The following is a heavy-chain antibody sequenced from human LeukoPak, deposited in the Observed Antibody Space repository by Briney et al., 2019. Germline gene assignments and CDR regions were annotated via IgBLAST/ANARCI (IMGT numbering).Heavy chain of an antibody. D-gene: IGHD2-2*01. J-gene: IGHJ6*03. CDR2: ISAYNGNT. V-gene: IGHV1-18*01. CDR3: ARYTVVVPAATDYYYYYMDV. Sequence: ASVKVSCKASGYTFTSYGISWVRQAPGQGLEWMGWISAYNGNTNYAQKLQGRVTMTTDTSTSTAYMELRSLRSDDTAVYYCARYTVVVPAATDYYYYYMDVWGKGTTVTISS. CDR1: GYTFTSYG.